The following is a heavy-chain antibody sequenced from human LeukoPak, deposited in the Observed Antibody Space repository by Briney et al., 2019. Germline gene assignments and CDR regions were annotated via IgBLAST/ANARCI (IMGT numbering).Heavy chain of an antibody. V-gene: IGHV1-18*01. CDR3: ARGYPPDYYDSSGSFDY. D-gene: IGHD3-22*01. Sequence: GASVKVSCKASGYTFTSYDISWVRQAPGQGLEWMGWISAYNGNTNYAQKFQGRVTITADKSTSTAYMELSSLRSEDTAVYYCARGYPPDYYDSSGSFDYWGQGTLVTVSS. CDR1: GYTFTSYD. CDR2: ISAYNGNT. J-gene: IGHJ4*02.